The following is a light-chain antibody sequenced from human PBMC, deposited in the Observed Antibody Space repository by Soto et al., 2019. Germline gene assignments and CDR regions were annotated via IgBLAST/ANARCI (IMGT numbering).Light chain of an antibody. CDR1: QSISSW. CDR3: QQSRV. CDR2: KTS. J-gene: IGKJ3*01. Sequence: DIQMTQSPSTVSASVGDRVTITCRASQSISSWLAWYQQKPGKAPKLLIYKTSILKSGVPSRFSGSGSGTEFTLTISSLQADDFATYYCQQSRVFGPGTKVDIK. V-gene: IGKV1-5*03.